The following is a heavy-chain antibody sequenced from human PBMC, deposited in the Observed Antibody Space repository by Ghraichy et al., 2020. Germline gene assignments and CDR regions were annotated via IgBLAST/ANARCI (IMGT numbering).Heavy chain of an antibody. Sequence: GGSLRLSCAASGFTFDDYTMHWVRQPPGRGLQWVSLISWNGDGTSYTDSVEGRFTISRDNNKNSLYLQMNSLRADDTALYYCARGPGYRYASGGFDCWGQGTQVTVSS. J-gene: IGHJ4*02. D-gene: IGHD5-18*01. V-gene: IGHV3-43*01. CDR3: ARGPGYRYASGGFDC. CDR2: ISWNGDGT. CDR1: GFTFDDYT.